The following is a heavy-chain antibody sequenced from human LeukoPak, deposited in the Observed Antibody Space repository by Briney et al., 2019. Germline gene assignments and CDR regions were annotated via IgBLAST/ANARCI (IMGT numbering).Heavy chain of an antibody. J-gene: IGHJ4*02. CDR2: INHSGST. D-gene: IGHD5-24*01. V-gene: IGHV4-34*01. Sequence: TSETLSLTCAVYGGSFSGYYWSWNRQPPGKGLEWIGEINHSGSTNYNPSLKSRVTISVDTSKNQFSLKLSSVTAADTAAYYCARHNGYILRYYFDYWGQGTLVTVSS. CDR3: ARHNGYILRYYFDY. CDR1: GGSFSGYY.